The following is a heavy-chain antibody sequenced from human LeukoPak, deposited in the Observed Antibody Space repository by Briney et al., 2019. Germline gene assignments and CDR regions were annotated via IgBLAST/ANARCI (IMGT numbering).Heavy chain of an antibody. Sequence: SETLSLTCTVSGGSISSSSYYWSWIRQPPGKGLEWIGEINHSGSTNYNPSLKSRVTISVDTSKNQFSLKLSSVAAADTAVYYCARGGSSSWYWEVLFDYWGQGTLVTVSS. V-gene: IGHV4-39*07. D-gene: IGHD6-13*01. CDR3: ARGGSSSWYWEVLFDY. J-gene: IGHJ4*02. CDR1: GGSISSSSYY. CDR2: INHSGST.